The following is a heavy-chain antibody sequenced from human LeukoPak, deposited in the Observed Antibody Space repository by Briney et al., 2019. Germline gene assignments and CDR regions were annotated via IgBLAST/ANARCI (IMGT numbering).Heavy chain of an antibody. CDR2: ISPDGSSA. V-gene: IGHV3-74*01. D-gene: IGHD6-19*01. Sequence: GGSLRLSCAASEFSFSSYWMHWVRHAPGKGLVWVSRISPDGSSASYADSVRGRFTISRDNAKNTLYLQMNSLRAEETAIYYCARDPSGWHSMDYWGQGILVTASS. CDR1: EFSFSSYW. J-gene: IGHJ4*02. CDR3: ARDPSGWHSMDY.